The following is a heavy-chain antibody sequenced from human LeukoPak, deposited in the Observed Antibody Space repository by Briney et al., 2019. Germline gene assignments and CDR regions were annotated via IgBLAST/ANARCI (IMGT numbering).Heavy chain of an antibody. D-gene: IGHD2-2*01. CDR2: IYPGVSDT. J-gene: IGHJ4*02. Sequence: GESLKISCKGSGYSFTSYWIGWVRQMPGKGLEWMGIIYPGVSDTSYSPSFQGQVTFSDDKSISTAYLQWSRLQASDPPMYSCARLRWSSTSWLGVQLGLIKGYIEYWGQGTLVTVSS. V-gene: IGHV5-51*01. CDR1: GYSFTSYW. CDR3: ARLRWSSTSWLGVQLGLIKGYIEY.